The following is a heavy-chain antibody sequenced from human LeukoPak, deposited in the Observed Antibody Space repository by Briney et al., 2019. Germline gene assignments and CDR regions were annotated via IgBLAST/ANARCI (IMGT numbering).Heavy chain of an antibody. CDR3: ATRWVLSGEPY. CDR1: GGSISSGSW. J-gene: IGHJ4*02. CDR2: ISQSGIT. D-gene: IGHD1-14*01. Sequence: KPSETLSLTCAVYGGSISSGSWWSWVRQPPGKGLQWIGEISQSGITNYNASLKSRVHISVDKSKNQLSLELTSVTAADTAVYYCATRWVLSGEPYWGQGTLVTVSS. V-gene: IGHV4-4*02.